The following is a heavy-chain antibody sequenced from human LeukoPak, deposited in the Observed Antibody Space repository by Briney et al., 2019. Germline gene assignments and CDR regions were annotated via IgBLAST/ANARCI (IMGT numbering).Heavy chain of an antibody. CDR3: ARFDSSGYRDDY. CDR1: GFTFSSYA. Sequence: GGSLRPSCAASGFTFSSYAMSWVRQAPGKGLEWVSAISGSGGSTYYADSVKGRFTISRDNSKNTLYLQMNSLRAEDTAVHYCARFDSSGYRDDYWGQGTLVSVSS. J-gene: IGHJ4*02. V-gene: IGHV3-23*01. CDR2: ISGSGGST. D-gene: IGHD3-22*01.